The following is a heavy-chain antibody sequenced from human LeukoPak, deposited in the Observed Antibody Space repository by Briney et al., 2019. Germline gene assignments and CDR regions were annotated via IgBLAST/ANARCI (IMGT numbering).Heavy chain of an antibody. V-gene: IGHV3-23*01. CDR3: AKDMSVVVVWCFDL. Sequence: QPGGSLRLSCAASGFTFSNYAMSWVRQAPGKGLEWVSGISGRGGSIYYADAVKGRFTILRDNSKNTLYLQMNSLRAEDSAVYYCAKDMSVVVVWCFDLWGRGTLVTVSS. CDR1: GFTFSNYA. D-gene: IGHD2-15*01. CDR2: ISGRGGSI. J-gene: IGHJ2*01.